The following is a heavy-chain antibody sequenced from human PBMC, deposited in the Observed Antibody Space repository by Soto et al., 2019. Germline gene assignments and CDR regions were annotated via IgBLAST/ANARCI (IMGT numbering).Heavy chain of an antibody. CDR1: SGSLSGYY. CDR2: ISPSGTT. J-gene: IGHJ4*02. D-gene: IGHD6-6*01. Sequence: ASETLSLTCSLYSGSLSGYYWSWIRQPPGKGLEWIGEISPSGTTNYSPSLKSRVSISVDTSKNQFSLNLTSLTAADTAAYYCARAPKVSGSAQTRPDFWGQGSLVTVSS. CDR3: ARAPKVSGSAQTRPDF. V-gene: IGHV4-34*01.